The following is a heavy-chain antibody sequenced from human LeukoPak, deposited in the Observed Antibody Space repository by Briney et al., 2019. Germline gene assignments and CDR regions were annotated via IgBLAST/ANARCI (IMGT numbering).Heavy chain of an antibody. CDR3: ARAAMVRGVIGWFDP. J-gene: IGHJ5*02. Sequence: GGSLRLSCAASGFTFSSYSMSWVRQAPGKGLEWVSSISSSSSYICYADSVKGRFTISRDNAKNSLYLQMNSLRAEDTAVYYCARAAMVRGVIGWFDPWGQGTLVTVSS. D-gene: IGHD3-10*01. CDR2: ISSSSSYI. V-gene: IGHV3-21*01. CDR1: GFTFSSYS.